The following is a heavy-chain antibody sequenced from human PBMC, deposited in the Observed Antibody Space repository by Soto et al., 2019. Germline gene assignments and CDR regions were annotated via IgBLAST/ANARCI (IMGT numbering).Heavy chain of an antibody. CDR2: INHSGST. Sequence: SETLSLTCAVYGGSFSGYYWSWIRQPPGKGLEWIGEINHSGSTNYNPSLKSRVTISVDTSKNQFSLKLSSVTAADTAVYYCARAPPGSPVIAAAGIESFDYWGQGTLVTVSS. V-gene: IGHV4-34*01. D-gene: IGHD6-13*01. CDR1: GGSFSGYY. CDR3: ARAPPGSPVIAAAGIESFDY. J-gene: IGHJ4*02.